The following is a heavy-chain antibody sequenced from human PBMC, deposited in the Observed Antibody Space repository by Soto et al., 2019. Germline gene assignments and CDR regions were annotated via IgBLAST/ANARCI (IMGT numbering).Heavy chain of an antibody. Sequence: QVQLVESGGGVVQPGRSLRLSCAASGFTFSSYGMHWVRQAPGKGLEWVAVIWYDGSNKYYADSVKGRFTISRDNSENTLYLQMNSLRAEDTAVYYCARGGRYSSGWYAQPFDCWGQGTLVTVSS. CDR1: GFTFSSYG. J-gene: IGHJ4*02. D-gene: IGHD6-19*01. CDR3: ARGGRYSSGWYAQPFDC. CDR2: IWYDGSNK. V-gene: IGHV3-33*01.